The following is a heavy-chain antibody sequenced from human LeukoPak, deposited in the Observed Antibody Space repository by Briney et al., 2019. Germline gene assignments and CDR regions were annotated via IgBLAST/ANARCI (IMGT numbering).Heavy chain of an antibody. V-gene: IGHV3-33*01. Sequence: PGGSLRLSCAASGFTFSSYGMHWVRQAPGKGLEWVAVIWYDESNKYYADSVKGRFTISRDNSKNTLYLQMNSLRAEDTAVYYCARGGEYSSSWYFSGDMDVWGQGTTVTVSS. D-gene: IGHD6-13*01. J-gene: IGHJ6*02. CDR2: IWYDESNK. CDR1: GFTFSSYG. CDR3: ARGGEYSSSWYFSGDMDV.